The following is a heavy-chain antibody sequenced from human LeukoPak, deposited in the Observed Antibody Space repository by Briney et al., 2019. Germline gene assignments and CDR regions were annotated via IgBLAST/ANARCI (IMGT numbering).Heavy chain of an antibody. CDR3: VRGITLGAYYFDY. CDR2: TYYRSKWYN. Sequence: SQTLSLTCAISGDSVSSDSAAWNWIRQSPSRGLEWLGRTYYRSKWYNDYQQFVKGRVTINPDTSKNQFSLQLNSAPPEDTAVYYCVRGITLGAYYFDYWGQGTLITVSS. V-gene: IGHV6-1*01. J-gene: IGHJ4*02. D-gene: IGHD1-26*01. CDR1: GDSVSSDSAA.